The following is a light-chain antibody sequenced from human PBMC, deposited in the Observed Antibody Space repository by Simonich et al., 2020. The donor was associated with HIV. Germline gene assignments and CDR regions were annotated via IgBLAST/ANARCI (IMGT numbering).Light chain of an antibody. CDR1: RSVLYSSNNKNY. J-gene: IGKJ1*01. V-gene: IGKV4-1*01. Sequence: DIVMTQSPDSLAVSLGERATINCKSSRSVLYSSNNKNYLAWYQQKPGQPPKLLIYWASTRESGFPDRFSASGSGTDFTLTISSLQAEDVAVYYCQQYYSTPPTFGQGTKVEIK. CDR3: QQYYSTPPT. CDR2: WAS.